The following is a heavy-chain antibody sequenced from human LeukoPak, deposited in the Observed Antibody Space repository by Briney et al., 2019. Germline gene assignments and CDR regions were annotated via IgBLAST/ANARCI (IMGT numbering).Heavy chain of an antibody. J-gene: IGHJ3*02. CDR2: IYYSGST. D-gene: IGHD3-22*01. CDR3: ARDSPYDSRVRDAFDI. V-gene: IGHV4-59*01. Sequence: PSETLSLTCTVSGGSISSYYWSWIRQPPGKGLEWIGYIYYSGSTNYNPSLKSRVTISVDTSKNQFSLKLSSVTAADTAVYYCARDSPYDSRVRDAFDIWGQGTMVTVSS. CDR1: GGSISSYY.